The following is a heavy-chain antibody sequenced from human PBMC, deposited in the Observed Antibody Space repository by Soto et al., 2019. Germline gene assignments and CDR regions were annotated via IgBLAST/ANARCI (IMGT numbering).Heavy chain of an antibody. Sequence: QVQLQESGPGLVKPSETLSLTCTVSGGSISSYYWSWIRQPPGKGLEWIGYIYYSGSTNYNPSLKNRVTISVDTSKNQFSLKLSSVTAADTAVYYCARYAQRVVVTAMPPMRAFDIWGQGTMVTVSS. D-gene: IGHD2-21*02. CDR2: IYYSGST. CDR1: GGSISSYY. V-gene: IGHV4-59*01. J-gene: IGHJ3*02. CDR3: ARYAQRVVVTAMPPMRAFDI.